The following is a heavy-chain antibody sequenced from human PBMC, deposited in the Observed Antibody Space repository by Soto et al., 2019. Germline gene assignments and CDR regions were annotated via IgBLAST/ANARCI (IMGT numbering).Heavy chain of an antibody. Sequence: QVQLVESGGGVVQPGRSLRLSCAASGFTFSSYGMHWVRQAPGKGLEWVAVISYDGSNKYYADSVKGRFTISRDNSKNTLYLQMNSLRAEDTAVYYCAKPTYIRPEFDYWGQGTLVTVSS. J-gene: IGHJ4*02. D-gene: IGHD6-13*01. CDR3: AKPTYIRPEFDY. V-gene: IGHV3-30*18. CDR1: GFTFSSYG. CDR2: ISYDGSNK.